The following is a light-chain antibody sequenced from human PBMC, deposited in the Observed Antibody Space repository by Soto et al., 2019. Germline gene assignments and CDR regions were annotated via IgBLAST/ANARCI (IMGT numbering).Light chain of an antibody. V-gene: IGKV1-5*01. CDR1: QSISSW. CDR2: DAS. J-gene: IGKJ1*01. Sequence: DIQMTQPPSTLSASVGDKLTITCRASQSISSWLAWYQQKPGKAPKLLIFDASSLESGVPPRFSGSGSGTEFTLTISSLQPDDFAIYYCQQYNSYSRTFGQGTKVEIK. CDR3: QQYNSYSRT.